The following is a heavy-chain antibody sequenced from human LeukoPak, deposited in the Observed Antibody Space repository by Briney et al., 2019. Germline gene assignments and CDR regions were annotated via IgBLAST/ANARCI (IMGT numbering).Heavy chain of an antibody. CDR1: GYTFTSYG. D-gene: IGHD3-22*01. CDR3: ARVRYDSSGYYYTRLYYYYYGMDV. CDR2: ISAYNGNT. V-gene: IGHV1-18*01. J-gene: IGHJ6*02. Sequence: ASVKVSCKASGYTFTSYGISWVRQAPGQWLEWMGWISAYNGNTNYAQKLQGRVTMTTDTSTSTAYMELRSLRSDDTAVYYCARVRYDSSGYYYTRLYYYYYGMDVWGQGTTVTVSS.